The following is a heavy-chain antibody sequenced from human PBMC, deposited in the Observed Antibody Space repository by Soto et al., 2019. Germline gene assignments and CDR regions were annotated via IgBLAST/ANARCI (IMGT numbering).Heavy chain of an antibody. D-gene: IGHD3-3*01. J-gene: IGHJ6*03. V-gene: IGHV3-23*01. Sequence: GGSLRLSCAASGFTFSSYAMSWVRQAPGKGLEWVSAISGSGGSTYYADSVKGRFTISRDNFKNTLYLQMNSLRAEDTAVYYCANPSLTIFGVVNYYYMDVWGKGTTVTVSS. CDR2: ISGSGGST. CDR3: ANPSLTIFGVVNYYYMDV. CDR1: GFTFSSYA.